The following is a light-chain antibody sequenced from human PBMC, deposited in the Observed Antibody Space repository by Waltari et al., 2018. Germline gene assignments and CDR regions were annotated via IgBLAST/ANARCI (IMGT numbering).Light chain of an antibody. CDR1: SSNIETNT. J-gene: IGLJ3*02. CDR2: RNN. CDR3: AAWDDSLNAWV. V-gene: IGLV1-44*01. Sequence: QSVLTQPPSASGTPGQRVTISCSGSSSNIETNTVNWYQQLPGSAPKLLIHRNNPRPSGVPDRFTCSKSGTSASLAISGLQSEDEADYYCAAWDDSLNAWVFGGGTKLTVL.